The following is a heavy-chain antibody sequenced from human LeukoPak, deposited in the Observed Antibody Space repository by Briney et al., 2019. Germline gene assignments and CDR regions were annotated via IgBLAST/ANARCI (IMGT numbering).Heavy chain of an antibody. CDR1: GGSISSYY. V-gene: IGHV4-4*07. J-gene: IGHJ6*03. D-gene: IGHD3-10*01. Sequence: SETLSLTCTVSGGSISSYYWSWIRQPAGKGLEWIGRIYTSGSTNYNPSLKSRVTMSVDTSKNQFSLKLSSVTAADTAVYYCARVMVRCPAGYYYYMDVWGKGTTVTVSS. CDR3: ARVMVRCPAGYYYYMDV. CDR2: IYTSGST.